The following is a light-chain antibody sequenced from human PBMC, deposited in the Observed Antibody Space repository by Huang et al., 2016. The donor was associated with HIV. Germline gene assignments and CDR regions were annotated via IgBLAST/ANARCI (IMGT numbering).Light chain of an antibody. CDR3: QQYSSYPWT. V-gene: IGKV1-5*01. J-gene: IGKJ1*01. CDR2: DAS. Sequence: DIQMTQSPSTLSSSAGDRVTIPCRASQSISRWFAWYQQKPGKAPKLLIYDASTLKSGVPSRFSGSGSGTDFTLTISSLQPDDFATYYCQQYSSYPWTFGPGTKVEI. CDR1: QSISRW.